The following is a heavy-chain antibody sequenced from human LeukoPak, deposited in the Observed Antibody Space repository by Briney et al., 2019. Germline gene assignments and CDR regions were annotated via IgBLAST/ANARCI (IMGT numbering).Heavy chain of an antibody. Sequence: GESLKISCKGSGYSFTLYWIGWVRLVPGKGLEWMGIIYPDDSETRYSPSFQGQVTISADKSVNTVYLQWSSLKASDTAIYYCARHGSGYMKSLPFESWGQGTLVTVSS. CDR2: IYPDDSET. CDR1: GYSFTLYW. V-gene: IGHV5-51*01. D-gene: IGHD5-18*01. J-gene: IGHJ4*02. CDR3: ARHGSGYMKSLPFES.